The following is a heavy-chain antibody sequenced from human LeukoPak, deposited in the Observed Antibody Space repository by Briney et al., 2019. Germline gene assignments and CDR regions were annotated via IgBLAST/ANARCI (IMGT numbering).Heavy chain of an antibody. CDR3: ARPRIEGASDGFDI. J-gene: IGHJ3*02. Sequence: SVKVSCKASGGTFSSYAISWVRQAPGQGLEWMGGIIPIFGTANYAQKFQGRVTITTDESTSTAYMELSSLRSEDTAVYYCARPRIEGASDGFDIWGQGTMVTVSS. CDR2: IIPIFGTA. D-gene: IGHD1-14*01. CDR1: GGTFSSYA. V-gene: IGHV1-69*05.